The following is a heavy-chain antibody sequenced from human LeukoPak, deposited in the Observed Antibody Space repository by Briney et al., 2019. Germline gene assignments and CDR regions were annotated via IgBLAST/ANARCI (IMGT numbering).Heavy chain of an antibody. Sequence: GGSLRLSCAASGFTFSNAWVSWVRQAPGKGLEWVGRIKSKTDGGTTDYAAPVKGRFTISRDDSKNTLYLQMNSLRAEDTAVYYCARSALAYCSSTSCYDADYWGQGTLVTVSS. CDR1: GFTFSNAW. D-gene: IGHD2-2*01. V-gene: IGHV3-15*01. J-gene: IGHJ4*02. CDR2: IKSKTDGGTT. CDR3: ARSALAYCSSTSCYDADY.